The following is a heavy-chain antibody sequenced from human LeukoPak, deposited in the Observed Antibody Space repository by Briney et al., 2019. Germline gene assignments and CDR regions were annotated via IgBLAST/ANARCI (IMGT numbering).Heavy chain of an antibody. Sequence: GGSLRLSCAASGFTFRLYWMHWVRQAPGKGLVWVSRINSDQTNTTYADSVKGRFTISRDNAKNTLYLQMNSLRAEDTAVYYCARDPRGYCSSTSCQGNAFDIWGQGTMVTVSS. J-gene: IGHJ3*02. CDR1: GFTFRLYW. CDR3: ARDPRGYCSSTSCQGNAFDI. D-gene: IGHD2-2*01. CDR2: INSDQTNT. V-gene: IGHV3-74*01.